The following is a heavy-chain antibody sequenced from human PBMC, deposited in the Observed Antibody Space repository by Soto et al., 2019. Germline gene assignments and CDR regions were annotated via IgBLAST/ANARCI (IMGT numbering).Heavy chain of an antibody. CDR2: IRSKANSYAT. CDR1: GFTFSGSA. Sequence: PGGSLRLSCAASGFTFSGSAMHWVRQASGKGLEWVGRIRSKANSYATAYAASVKGRFTISRDDSKNTAYLQMNSLKTEDTAVYYCTRLPPTGYSSGWYGDYWGQGTPVTVSS. J-gene: IGHJ4*02. V-gene: IGHV3-73*01. D-gene: IGHD6-19*01. CDR3: TRLPPTGYSSGWYGDY.